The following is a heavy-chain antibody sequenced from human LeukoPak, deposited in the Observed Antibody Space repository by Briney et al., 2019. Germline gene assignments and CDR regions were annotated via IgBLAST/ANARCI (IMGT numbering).Heavy chain of an antibody. CDR3: ARPSGDLYAFDI. V-gene: IGHV3-23*01. CDR2: ISGSGDKT. Sequence: GGSPRLSCAASGFTFSSYAMSWVRQAPGKGLEWVSSISGSGDKTYYADSVKGQFTISRDNSKNTLYLQMNSLGAEDTAVYYCARPSGDLYAFDIWGQGTMVTVSS. CDR1: GFTFSSYA. D-gene: IGHD3-10*01. J-gene: IGHJ3*02.